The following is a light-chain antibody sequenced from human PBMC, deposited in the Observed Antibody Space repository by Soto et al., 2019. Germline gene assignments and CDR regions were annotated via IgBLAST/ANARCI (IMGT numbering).Light chain of an antibody. V-gene: IGKV3-20*01. J-gene: IGKJ1*01. CDR3: HLYSGSPWT. CDR2: GVS. Sequence: EIVLTQSPDTLSLSPGESATLSCRAIQSINHKYLAWFQQDPGQTPGLLIHGVSIRATGIPDRFSGSGSGTDFTLTISRLEPEDLAVYCCHLYSGSPWTFGQGTKVEIK. CDR1: QSINHKY.